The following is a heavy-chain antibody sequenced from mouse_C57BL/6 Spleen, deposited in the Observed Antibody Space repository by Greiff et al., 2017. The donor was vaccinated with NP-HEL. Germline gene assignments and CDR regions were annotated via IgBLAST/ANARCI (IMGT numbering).Heavy chain of an antibody. CDR3: AREMDSSGYGAMDY. Sequence: VQLQQSGAELARPGASVKMSCKASGYTFTRYTMHWVKQRPGQGLEWIGYINPSSGYTKYNQRFKDKATLTADISSSTAYMQLSSLTSEDSAVYYCAREMDSSGYGAMDYWGQGTSVTVSS. CDR2: INPSSGYT. V-gene: IGHV1-4*01. D-gene: IGHD3-2*02. J-gene: IGHJ4*01. CDR1: GYTFTRYT.